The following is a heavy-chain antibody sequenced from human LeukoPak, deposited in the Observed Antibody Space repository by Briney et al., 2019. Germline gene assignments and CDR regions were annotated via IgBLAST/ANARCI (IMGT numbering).Heavy chain of an antibody. CDR3: ATVPGHHYGSGSYP. Sequence: ASVKVSCKVSGYTLTELSMHWVRQAPGKGLEWMGGFDPEDGETIYAQKFQGRVTMPEDTSTDTAYMELSSLRSEDTAVYYCATVPGHHYGSGSYPWGQGTLVTDSS. CDR1: GYTLTELS. V-gene: IGHV1-24*01. D-gene: IGHD3-10*01. J-gene: IGHJ5*02. CDR2: FDPEDGET.